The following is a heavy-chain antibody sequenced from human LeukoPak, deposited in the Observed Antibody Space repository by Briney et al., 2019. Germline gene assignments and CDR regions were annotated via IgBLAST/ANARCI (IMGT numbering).Heavy chain of an antibody. Sequence: SETLSLTCTVSGGSISSSSYYWGWIRQPPGKGLEWIGSIYYSGSTYYNPSLKSRVTISVDTSKNQFSLKLSSVTAADTAVYYCARHLIPVGWWRGNPRGYFDYWGQGTLVTVS. CDR3: ARHLIPVGWWRGNPRGYFDY. J-gene: IGHJ4*02. CDR1: GGSISSSSYY. D-gene: IGHD2-8*02. V-gene: IGHV4-39*01. CDR2: IYYSGST.